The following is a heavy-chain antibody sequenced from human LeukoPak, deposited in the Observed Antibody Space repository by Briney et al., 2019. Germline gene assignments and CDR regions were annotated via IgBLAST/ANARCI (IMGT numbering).Heavy chain of an antibody. CDR3: AKSPKAGFLFDY. CDR1: GFTVSSNY. Sequence: GGSLRLSCAASGFTVSSNYMSWVRQAPGKGLEWVSVIYGGVNTVYADSVKGRFTISRDNSKNTPYLQMNSLRAEDTAVYYCAKSPKAGFLFDYWGKGTLVTAAS. CDR2: IYGGVNT. V-gene: IGHV3-66*01. D-gene: IGHD6-13*01. J-gene: IGHJ4*02.